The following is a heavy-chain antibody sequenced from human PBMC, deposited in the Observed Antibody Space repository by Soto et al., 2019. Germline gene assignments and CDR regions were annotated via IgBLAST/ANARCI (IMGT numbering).Heavy chain of an antibody. Sequence: ASVKVSCKASGYTFTSYAMHWVRQAPGQRLEWMGWINAGNGNTKYSQKFQGRVTITRDTSASTAYMELSSLRSEDTAVYYCARGGVAARPNWFDPWGQGTLVTVS. CDR3: ARGGVAARPNWFDP. V-gene: IGHV1-3*01. CDR2: INAGNGNT. J-gene: IGHJ5*02. CDR1: GYTFTSYA. D-gene: IGHD2-15*01.